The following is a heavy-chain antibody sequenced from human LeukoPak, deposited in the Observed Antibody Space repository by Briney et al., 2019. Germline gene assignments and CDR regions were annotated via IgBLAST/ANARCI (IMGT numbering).Heavy chain of an antibody. Sequence: PSETLSLTCTVSGGSISSSSYYWGWIRQPPGKGLEWIGSIYYSGSTYYNPSLKSRVTISVDTSKNQFSLKLSSVTAADTAVYYCARVPLDCTNGVCYTIKFDYWGQGTLVTVSS. CDR1: GGSISSSSYY. J-gene: IGHJ4*02. V-gene: IGHV4-39*07. CDR3: ARVPLDCTNGVCYTIKFDY. D-gene: IGHD2-8*01. CDR2: IYYSGST.